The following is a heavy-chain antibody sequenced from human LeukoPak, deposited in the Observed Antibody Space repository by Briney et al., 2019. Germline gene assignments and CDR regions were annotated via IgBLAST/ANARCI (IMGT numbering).Heavy chain of an antibody. J-gene: IGHJ3*02. CDR2: ISSSSSYI. Sequence: GGSLRLSCAASGFTFSSYSMNWVRQAPGKGLEWVSSISSSSSYIYYADSVKGRFTISRDNAKNSLYLQMNSLRAEDTAVYYCASGGSGSFDALPWAFDIWGQGTMVTVSS. CDR3: ASGGSGSFDALPWAFDI. CDR1: GFTFSSYS. V-gene: IGHV3-21*01. D-gene: IGHD1-26*01.